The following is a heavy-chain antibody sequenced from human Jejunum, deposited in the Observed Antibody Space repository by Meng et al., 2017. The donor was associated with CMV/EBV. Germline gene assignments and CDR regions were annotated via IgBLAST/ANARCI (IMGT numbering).Heavy chain of an antibody. V-gene: IGHV3-74*01. CDR1: GCTFTRHF. CDR3: LRDRPYRE. Sequence: LSLSCATSGCTFTRHFLHWVRPAPGKGLEWVSHIFTEDSSARYADSVRGRFTISRDNANNRVYLQMDGLRVEDTAVYYCLRDRPYRERGQGTLVTVSS. CDR2: IFTEDSSA. D-gene: IGHD1-14*01. J-gene: IGHJ4*02.